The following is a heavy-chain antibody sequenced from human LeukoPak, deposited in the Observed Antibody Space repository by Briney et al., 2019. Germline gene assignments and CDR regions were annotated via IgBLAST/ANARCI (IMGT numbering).Heavy chain of an antibody. CDR2: ISGGGGLT. V-gene: IGHV3-23*01. J-gene: IGHJ4*02. CDR3: ARRATTREFDF. D-gene: IGHD1-26*01. CDR1: GFPFTTSA. Sequence: GGSLRLSCAASGFPFTTSAMSWVRQTPGKGLEWVSAISGGGGLTNYADSVRGRFTISRDNSKNTVYLYMNSLRADDTAVYYCARRATTREFDFWGQGTLVTVSS.